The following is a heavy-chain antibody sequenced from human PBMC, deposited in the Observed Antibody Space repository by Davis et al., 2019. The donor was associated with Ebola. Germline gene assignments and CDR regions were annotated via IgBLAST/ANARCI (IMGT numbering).Heavy chain of an antibody. Sequence: GGSLRLSCAASGFTFSSYAMHWVRQAPGKGLEWVAVISYDGSNKYYADSVKGRFTISRDNSKNTLYLQMNSLRAEDTAVYYCANRPRDSSWYYWGQGTLVTVSS. CDR2: ISYDGSNK. CDR3: ANRPRDSSWYY. CDR1: GFTFSSYA. D-gene: IGHD6-13*01. V-gene: IGHV3-30*04. J-gene: IGHJ4*02.